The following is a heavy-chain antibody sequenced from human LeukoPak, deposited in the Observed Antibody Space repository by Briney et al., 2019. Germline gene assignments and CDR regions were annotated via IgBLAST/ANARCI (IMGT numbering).Heavy chain of an antibody. D-gene: IGHD4-17*01. V-gene: IGHV4-38-2*02. CDR1: GYSISSGYF. CDR2: IYHTGTT. Sequence: SETLSLTCTVSGYSISSGYFRGWIRQPPGEGLEWIGSIYHTGTTYYSPSLKSRVTISVDTSKNQLSLTLNSINVADAGVYYCARPPDDGDYGAAFDPWGQGTLVIVS. J-gene: IGHJ4*02. CDR3: ARPPDDGDYGAAFDP.